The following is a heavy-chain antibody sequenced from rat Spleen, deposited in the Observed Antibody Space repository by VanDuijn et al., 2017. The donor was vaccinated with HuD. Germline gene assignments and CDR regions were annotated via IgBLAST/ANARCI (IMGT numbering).Heavy chain of an antibody. CDR1: GYSITSNY. D-gene: IGHD1-9*01. V-gene: IGHV3-1*01. CDR2: ISYSGST. CDR3: ARYYGYTYHYVMDA. Sequence: EVQLQESGPGLVKPSQSLSLTCSVTGYSITSNYWGWIRKFPGNKMEWIGHISYSGSTSYNPSLKSRISITRDTSKNQFFLQLNSVTTEDTATYYCARYYGYTYHYVMDAWGQGASVTVSS. J-gene: IGHJ4*01.